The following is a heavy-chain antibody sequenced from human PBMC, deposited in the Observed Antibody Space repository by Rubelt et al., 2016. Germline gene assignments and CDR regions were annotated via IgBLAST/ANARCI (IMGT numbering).Heavy chain of an antibody. CDR3: ARANGMDV. J-gene: IGHJ6*02. V-gene: IGHV3-48*02. CDR1: GFTFRRNA. Sequence: EVQLLESGGGLVQPGGSLTLSCEPSGFTFRRNAMSWVRQAPGKGLEWVSYISGSSGTIYYADSVEGRFTISRDNAKNSLYLQMNSLRDDDTAVYYCARANGMDVWGQGTTVTVSS. CDR2: ISGSSGTI.